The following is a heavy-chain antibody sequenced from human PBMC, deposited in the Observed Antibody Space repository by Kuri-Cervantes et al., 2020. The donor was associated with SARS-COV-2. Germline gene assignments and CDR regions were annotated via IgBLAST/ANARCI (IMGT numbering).Heavy chain of an antibody. CDR1: GGSISNSNW. D-gene: IGHD4-11*01. Sequence: GSLRLSCAVSGGSISNSNWWSWVRQPPGKGLEWIGEIYHSGSTYYNPSLKSRVTISVDRSKNQFSLKLSSVTAADTAVYYCARRINYWWFDPWGQGTLVTVSS. V-gene: IGHV4-4*02. CDR2: IYHSGST. J-gene: IGHJ5*02. CDR3: ARRINYWWFDP.